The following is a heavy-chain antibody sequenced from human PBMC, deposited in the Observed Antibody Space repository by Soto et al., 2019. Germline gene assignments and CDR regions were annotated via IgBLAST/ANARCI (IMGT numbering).Heavy chain of an antibody. J-gene: IGHJ6*02. CDR1: GFTFSSYG. CDR3: AKDSSSWYYYYGMDV. V-gene: IGHV3-30*18. D-gene: IGHD6-13*01. CDR2: ISYDGSNK. Sequence: GGSLRLSCAASGFTFSSYGMHWVRQAPGKGLEWVAFISYDGSNKYYADSVKGRFTISRDNSKNTLYLQMNSLRAEDTAVYYCAKDSSSWYYYYGMDVWGQGTTVTVSS.